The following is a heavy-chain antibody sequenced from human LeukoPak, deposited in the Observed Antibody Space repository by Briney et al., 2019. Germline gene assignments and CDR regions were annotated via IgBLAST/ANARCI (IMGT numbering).Heavy chain of an antibody. V-gene: IGHV4-59*08. CDR2: IYYSGST. D-gene: IGHD5-24*01. CDR3: ARHRRWLQFSGFDY. J-gene: IGHJ4*02. CDR1: GGSISSYY. Sequence: SETLSLTCTVSGGSISSYYWSWIRQPPGKGLEWIGYIYYSGSTNYNPSLKSRVTISVDTSKNQFSLKLSSVTAADTAVYYCARHRRWLQFSGFDYWGQETLVTVSS.